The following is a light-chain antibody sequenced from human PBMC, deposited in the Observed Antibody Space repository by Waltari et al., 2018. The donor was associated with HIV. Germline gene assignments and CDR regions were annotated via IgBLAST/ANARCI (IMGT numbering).Light chain of an antibody. CDR3: QQSFTTPLT. CDR2: DAS. J-gene: IGKJ1*01. CDR1: ENINSF. V-gene: IGKV1-39*01. Sequence: DIQMTQSPSSLSASVGDRVTITCRASENINSFLNWYQQKPGKAPNLLITDASILSSGVSSRFSGRGSGTDFSLTINSLQLEDVGIYYCQQSFTTPLTFGQGTRVEIK.